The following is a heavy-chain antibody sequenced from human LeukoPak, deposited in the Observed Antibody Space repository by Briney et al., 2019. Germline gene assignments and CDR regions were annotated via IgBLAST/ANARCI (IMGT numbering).Heavy chain of an antibody. CDR3: TTTQDTVLMVSLPIFDY. Sequence: GGSLRLSCAASGFTFSNAWMSWVRQAPGKGLEWVGRIKSKTDGGTTDYAAPVKGRFTISRDDSKNTLYLQMNSLKTEDTAVYYCTTTQDTVLMVSLPIFDYWGQGTLVTVSS. J-gene: IGHJ4*02. V-gene: IGHV3-15*01. D-gene: IGHD2-8*01. CDR2: IKSKTDGGTT. CDR1: GFTFSNAW.